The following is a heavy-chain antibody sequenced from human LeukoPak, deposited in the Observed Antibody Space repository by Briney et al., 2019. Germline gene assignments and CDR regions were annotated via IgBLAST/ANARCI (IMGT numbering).Heavy chain of an antibody. Sequence: GGSLRLSCAASGFAVRSYWMHWVRQAPGKRLVWVSRISSGESRTDYADSVKGRFTISRDNAKNTLYLQMNSLRAEDTAVYYCARDLGGPVDYWGQGSLVTVSS. CDR2: ISSGESRT. CDR1: GFAVRSYW. D-gene: IGHD3-16*01. J-gene: IGHJ4*02. V-gene: IGHV3-74*01. CDR3: ARDLGGPVDY.